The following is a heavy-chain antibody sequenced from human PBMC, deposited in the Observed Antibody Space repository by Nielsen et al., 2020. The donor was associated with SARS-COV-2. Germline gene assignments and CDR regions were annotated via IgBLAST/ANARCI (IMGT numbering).Heavy chain of an antibody. CDR1: GGSVSSNDW. Sequence: SETLSLTCAVSGGSVSSNDWWTWVRQSPGKGLEWIGEVSHSGSINYNPSLKSRVTLSMDKSKRQFSLRLTSFSAADTAVYFCARGDLVVVPSPILGLGPYFSCDYIDVWGKGTTVTVSS. CDR2: VSHSGSI. CDR3: ARGDLVVVPSPILGLGPYFSCDYIDV. V-gene: IGHV4-4*02. J-gene: IGHJ6*03. D-gene: IGHD2-2*01.